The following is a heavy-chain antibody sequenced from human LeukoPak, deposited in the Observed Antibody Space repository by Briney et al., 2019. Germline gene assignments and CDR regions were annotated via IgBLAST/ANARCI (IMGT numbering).Heavy chain of an antibody. CDR1: GFTFDDYG. V-gene: IGHV3-20*04. CDR2: INWNGGST. D-gene: IGHD6-19*01. J-gene: IGHJ4*02. CDR3: ARDTIMGMAGIFNY. Sequence: GGSLRLSCAASGFTFDDYGMSWVRQAPGKGLEWVSGINWNGGSTGYADFVKGRFTISRDNAKNSLYLQMTSLRAEDTALYYCARDTIMGMAGIFNYGGQGTLVTASS.